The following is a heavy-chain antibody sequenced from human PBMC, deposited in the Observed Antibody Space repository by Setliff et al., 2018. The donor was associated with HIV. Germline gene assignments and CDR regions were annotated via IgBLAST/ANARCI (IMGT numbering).Heavy chain of an antibody. J-gene: IGHJ6*03. Sequence: SETLSLTCAVYGGSISDYNWRWIRQSPGKGLEWIGEITHNGSMNYNLSLKSRVTISVDMSRNQFSLVLSSVTAADTAVYYCARFQAWQLGRRGGYYYYMDVWGKGTTVTVSS. CDR2: ITHNGSM. CDR3: ARFQAWQLGRRGGYYYYMDV. D-gene: IGHD1-1*01. CDR1: GGSISDYN. V-gene: IGHV4-34*01.